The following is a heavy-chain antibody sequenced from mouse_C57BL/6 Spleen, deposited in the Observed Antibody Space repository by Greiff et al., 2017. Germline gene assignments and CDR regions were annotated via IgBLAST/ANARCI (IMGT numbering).Heavy chain of an antibody. CDR3: ARPGGSSSHWYFDV. Sequence: QVQLQQPGAELVKPGASVKLSCKASGYTFTSYWMHWVKQRPGQGLEWIGMIHPNSGSTNYNEKFKSKATLTVDKSSSTAYMQLSSLTSEDSAVYYRARPGGSSSHWYFDVWGTGTTVTVSS. V-gene: IGHV1-64*01. D-gene: IGHD1-1*01. CDR1: GYTFTSYW. J-gene: IGHJ1*03. CDR2: IHPNSGST.